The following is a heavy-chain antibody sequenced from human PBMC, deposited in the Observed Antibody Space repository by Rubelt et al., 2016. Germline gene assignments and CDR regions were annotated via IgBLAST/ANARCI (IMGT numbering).Heavy chain of an antibody. CDR1: GGSLSGYY. Sequence: QIQLQQWGAGLLKPSETPSLTCAVHGGSLSGYYWSWIRQSPGKGLEFIGEVNYGGSPNYSPSFKSRVTVSVDTSKNQFSVKMESMTAAEMGVYYCARVGVGDMDAWGTGNPVTVSS. V-gene: IGHV4-34*02. CDR3: ARVGVGDMDA. CDR2: VNYGGSP. J-gene: IGHJ6*03. D-gene: IGHD3-3*01.